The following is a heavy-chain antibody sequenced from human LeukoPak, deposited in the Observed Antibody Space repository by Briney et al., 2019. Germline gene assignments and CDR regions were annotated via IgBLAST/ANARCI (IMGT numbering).Heavy chain of an antibody. CDR3: ARSKAAPRPYNWFDP. D-gene: IGHD2-15*01. Sequence: GASVKVSCKASGYTFTGYYMHWVRQAPGQGLEWMGWINPNSGGTNYAQKFQGRVTMTRDTSISTAYMELSRLRSDDTAVYYCARSKAAPRPYNWFDPWGQGTLVTVSS. CDR2: INPNSGGT. J-gene: IGHJ5*02. V-gene: IGHV1-2*02. CDR1: GYTFTGYY.